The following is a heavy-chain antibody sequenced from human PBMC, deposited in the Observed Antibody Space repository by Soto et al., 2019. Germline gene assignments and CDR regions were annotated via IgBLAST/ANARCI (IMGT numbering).Heavy chain of an antibody. CDR2: ISYDGSNK. CDR3: ARDADVRYFDSHFDY. V-gene: IGHV3-30-3*01. D-gene: IGHD3-9*01. CDR1: GFTFSSYA. J-gene: IGHJ4*02. Sequence: HPGGSLRLSCAASGFTFSSYAMHWVRQAPGKGLEWVAVISYDGSNKYYADSVKGRFTISRDNSKNTLYLQMNSLRAEDTAVYYCARDADVRYFDSHFDYWGQGTLVTVSS.